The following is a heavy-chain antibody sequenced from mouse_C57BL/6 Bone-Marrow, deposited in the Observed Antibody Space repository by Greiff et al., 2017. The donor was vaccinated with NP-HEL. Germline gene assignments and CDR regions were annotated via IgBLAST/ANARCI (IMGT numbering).Heavy chain of an antibody. CDR3: AREGAITTVVPYWYVDV. J-gene: IGHJ1*03. V-gene: IGHV1-81*01. CDR1: GYTFTSYG. D-gene: IGHD1-1*01. CDR2: IYPRSGNT. Sequence: QVQLQQSGAELARPGASVKLSCKASGYTFTSYGISWVKQRTGQGLEWIGEIYPRSGNTYYNEKFKGKATLTADKSSSTAYMELRSLTSEDSAVYFCAREGAITTVVPYWYVDVWGTGTTVTVSS.